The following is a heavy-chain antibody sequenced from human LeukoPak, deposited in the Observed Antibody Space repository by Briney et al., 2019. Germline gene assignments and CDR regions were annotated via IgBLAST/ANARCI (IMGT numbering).Heavy chain of an antibody. D-gene: IGHD1-26*01. CDR2: IKAKTDGGTI. Sequence: KPGGSLILSCAASGFIFSNAWMSWVRQAPGKGLGWVGRIKAKTDGGTINYAAPVKGRFTISRDDSKDTLYLQMNSLKIEDSAVYYCATGSASYYGIAYWGQGTLVTVSS. J-gene: IGHJ4*02. CDR3: ATGSASYYGIAY. V-gene: IGHV3-15*01. CDR1: GFIFSNAW.